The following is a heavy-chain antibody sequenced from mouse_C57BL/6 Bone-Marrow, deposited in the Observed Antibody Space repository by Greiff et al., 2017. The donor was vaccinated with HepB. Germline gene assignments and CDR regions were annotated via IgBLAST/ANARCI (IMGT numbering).Heavy chain of an antibody. Sequence: EVQLQQSGPELVKPGASVKISCKASGYTFTDYYMNWVKQSHGKSLEWIGDINPNNGGTSYNQKFKGKATLTVDKSSSTAYMELRSLTSEDSAVYYCARGGFITTGALYAMDYWGQGTSVTVSS. CDR2: INPNNGGT. J-gene: IGHJ4*01. D-gene: IGHD1-1*01. CDR1: GYTFTDYY. CDR3: ARGGFITTGALYAMDY. V-gene: IGHV1-26*01.